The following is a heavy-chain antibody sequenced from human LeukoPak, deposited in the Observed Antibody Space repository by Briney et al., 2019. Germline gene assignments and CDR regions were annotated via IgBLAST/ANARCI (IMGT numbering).Heavy chain of an antibody. CDR2: ISGSGGST. D-gene: IGHD4-17*01. Sequence: GGSLRLSCAASGFTFSSYAMSWVRQAPGKGLEWVSAISGSGGSTYYADSVKGRFTISRDSSKNTLYLQMNSLRAEDTAVYYCAKVKRPFNGIDPWGQGTLVTVSS. CDR1: GFTFSSYA. CDR3: AKVKRPFNGIDP. J-gene: IGHJ5*02. V-gene: IGHV3-23*01.